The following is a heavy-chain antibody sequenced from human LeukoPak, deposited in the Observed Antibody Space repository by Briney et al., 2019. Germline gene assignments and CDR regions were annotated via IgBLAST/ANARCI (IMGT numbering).Heavy chain of an antibody. CDR2: IKFDGSWT. Sequence: GGSLRLSCAASGFTFSRYWMHWVRQAPGKGLVWVSRIKFDGSWTNYVDSVKGRFTISRDNAKSTLYLQMSSLRAEDTAIYYCAKDLAYSFDYWGQGILVTVSS. V-gene: IGHV3-74*01. CDR3: AKDLAYSFDY. D-gene: IGHD2-15*01. J-gene: IGHJ4*02. CDR1: GFTFSRYW.